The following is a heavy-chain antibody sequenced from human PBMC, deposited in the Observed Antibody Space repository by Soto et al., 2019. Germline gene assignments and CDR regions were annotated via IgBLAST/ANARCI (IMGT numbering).Heavy chain of an antibody. J-gene: IGHJ5*02. V-gene: IGHV3-33*01. D-gene: IGHD3-22*01. Sequence: ESGGGVVQPGRSLRLSCAASGFTFSSYGMHWVRQAPGKGLEWVAVIWYDGSNKYYADSVKGRFTISRDNSKNTLYLQMNSLRAEDTAVYYCARDSRAMIVVAAVMGAFDPWGQGTLVTVSS. CDR3: ARDSRAMIVVAAVMGAFDP. CDR2: IWYDGSNK. CDR1: GFTFSSYG.